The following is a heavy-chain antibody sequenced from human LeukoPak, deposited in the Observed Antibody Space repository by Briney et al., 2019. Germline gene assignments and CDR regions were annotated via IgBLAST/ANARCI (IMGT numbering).Heavy chain of an antibody. Sequence: GESLKISCKGSGYSFTSYWIGWVRQMPGKGLEWMGIIYPGDSDTRYSPSFQGQVTISADKSISTAYLQWSSLKASDTAMYYCATSDPYHDILTGYYNERAFDTWGQGTMVTVSS. J-gene: IGHJ3*02. V-gene: IGHV5-51*01. CDR1: GYSFTSYW. D-gene: IGHD3-9*01. CDR3: ATSDPYHDILTGYYNERAFDT. CDR2: IYPGDSDT.